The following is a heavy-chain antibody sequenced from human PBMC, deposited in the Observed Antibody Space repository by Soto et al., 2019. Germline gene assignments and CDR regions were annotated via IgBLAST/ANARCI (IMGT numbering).Heavy chain of an antibody. Sequence: EVQLLESGGGLVQPGGSLRLSCVGSGFTFINYAMNWVRQTPGKGLEWVSGISGGGDRTFDGNSVKGRFTISRDNFKNTVNLQMNSLRADDTAVYYCARKVLGSTSRPDWWYFDLWGRGTLVTVSS. D-gene: IGHD2-2*01. J-gene: IGHJ2*01. CDR1: GFTFINYA. CDR2: ISGGGDRT. CDR3: ARKVLGSTSRPDWWYFDL. V-gene: IGHV3-23*01.